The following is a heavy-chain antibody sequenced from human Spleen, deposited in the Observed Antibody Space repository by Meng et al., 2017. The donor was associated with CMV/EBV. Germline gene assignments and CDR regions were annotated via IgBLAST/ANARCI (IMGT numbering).Heavy chain of an antibody. J-gene: IGHJ5*02. D-gene: IGHD1-14*01. CDR3: ARDASNRAGWFDH. Sequence: TVCGGSINSGGYYWTWLRQHPGKGLEWIGFIHDSGDTYYKPSLKSRVSISIDTSENQFSLKLRSVTAADTAIYYCARDASNRAGWFDHWGQGALVTVSS. CDR1: GGSINSGGYY. V-gene: IGHV4-31*02. CDR2: IHDSGDT.